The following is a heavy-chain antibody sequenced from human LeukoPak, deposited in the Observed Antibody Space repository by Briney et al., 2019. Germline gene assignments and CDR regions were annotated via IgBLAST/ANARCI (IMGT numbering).Heavy chain of an antibody. V-gene: IGHV3-43D*03. D-gene: IGHD3-10*01. J-gene: IGHJ4*02. CDR2: ISWDGGST. Sequence: PGGSLRLSCAASGFTFDDYAMHWVRQAPGKGLEWVSLISWDGGSTYYADSVKGRFTISRDNSKNSLYLQMNSLRAEDAALYYCAKDHEYYYGSGSYYRGTLIDYWGQGTLVTVSS. CDR3: AKDHEYYYGSGSYYRGTLIDY. CDR1: GFTFDDYA.